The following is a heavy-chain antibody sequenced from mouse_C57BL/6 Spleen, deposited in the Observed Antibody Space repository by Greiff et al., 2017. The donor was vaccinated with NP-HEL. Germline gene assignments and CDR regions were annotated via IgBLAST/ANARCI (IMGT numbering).Heavy chain of an antibody. CDR2: IDPADGDT. CDR3: SRWRYYDSRYEVDY. D-gene: IGHD1-1*01. Sequence: VQLKQSGAELVRPGASVKLSCTASGFNFKGYCMHWVKQRPEQGLEWIGRIDPADGDTEYAPKFKGQATMTGDKSSNTAYLQLSSLTSEDTAVYYCSRWRYYDSRYEVDYWGQGTTLTVSS. J-gene: IGHJ2*01. V-gene: IGHV14-1*01. CDR1: GFNFKGYC.